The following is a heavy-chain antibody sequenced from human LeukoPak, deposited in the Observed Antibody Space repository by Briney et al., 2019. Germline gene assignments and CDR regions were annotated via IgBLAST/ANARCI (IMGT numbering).Heavy chain of an antibody. CDR1: GGSISSSSYY. J-gene: IGHJ5*02. Sequence: NASETQSLTCTVSGGSISSSSYYWGWIRQPPGKGLEWIGSIYYSGSTYYNPSLKSRVTISVDTSKNQFSLKLSSVTAADTAVYYCARDEDTSMGNWFDPWGQGTLVTVSS. V-gene: IGHV4-39*07. D-gene: IGHD5-18*01. CDR3: ARDEDTSMGNWFDP. CDR2: IYYSGST.